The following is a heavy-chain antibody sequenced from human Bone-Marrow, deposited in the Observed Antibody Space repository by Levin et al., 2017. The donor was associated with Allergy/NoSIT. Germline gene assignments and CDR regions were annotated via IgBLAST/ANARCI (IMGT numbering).Heavy chain of an antibody. CDR2: IYYSGST. CDR3: ARDGGRTHFWRKNYYYYGMDV. D-gene: IGHD3-3*02. V-gene: IGHV4-59*01. CDR1: GGSISSYY. Sequence: PSETLSLTCTVSGGSISSYYWSWIRQPPGKGLEWIGYIYYSGSTNYNPSLKSRVTISVDTSKNQFSLKLSSVTAADTAVYYCARDGGRTHFWRKNYYYYGMDVWGQGTTVTVSS. J-gene: IGHJ6*02.